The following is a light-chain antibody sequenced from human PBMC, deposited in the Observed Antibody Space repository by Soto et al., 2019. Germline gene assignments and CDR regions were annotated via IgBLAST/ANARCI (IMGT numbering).Light chain of an antibody. J-gene: IGLJ3*02. CDR2: EVI. V-gene: IGLV2-14*01. CDR3: SSYTTSSTVV. CDR1: SSDVGDYNY. Sequence: QSALTQPPSASGSLGQSVTIPCTGTSSDVGDYNYVSWYQQHPGKAPKLMIYEVIRRPSGISNRFSGSKSGNTASLTISTLQAEDEADYYCSSYTTSSTVVFGGGTKLTVL.